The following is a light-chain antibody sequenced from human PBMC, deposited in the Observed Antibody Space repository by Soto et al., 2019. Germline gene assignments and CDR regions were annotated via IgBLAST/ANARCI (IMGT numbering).Light chain of an antibody. CDR2: DVS. V-gene: IGLV2-14*01. J-gene: IGLJ7*01. CDR1: SSDVGGYNY. Sequence: QSALTQPASVSGSPGQSITISCTGTSSDVGGYNYVSWYQQHPGKAPKLVISDVSNRPSGVSNRFSGSKSGNTASLTISGLQAEDEADYYCSSYTRSNTLVFGGGTQLTVL. CDR3: SSYTRSNTLV.